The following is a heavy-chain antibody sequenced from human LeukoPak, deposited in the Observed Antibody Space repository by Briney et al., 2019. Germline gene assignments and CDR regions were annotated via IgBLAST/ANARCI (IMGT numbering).Heavy chain of an antibody. CDR2: INPNSGGT. V-gene: IGHV1-2*02. Sequence: ASVKVSCKASGYTFTGYYMHWVRQASGQGLEWMGWINPNSGGTNYAQKFQGRVTMTRDTSISTAFMELSRLRSDDTAVYYCASAGGYNLGQLDYWGQGTLVTVSS. CDR1: GYTFTGYY. CDR3: ASAGGYNLGQLDY. J-gene: IGHJ4*02. D-gene: IGHD5-12*01.